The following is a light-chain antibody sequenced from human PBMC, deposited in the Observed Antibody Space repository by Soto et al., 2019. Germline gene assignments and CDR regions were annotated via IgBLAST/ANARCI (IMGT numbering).Light chain of an antibody. CDR1: HTIMTY. Sequence: EIQMTQSPSSLSASVGDEVTITCRASHTIMTYLNWYQLKPGKPPRLLIYAASSLQSGVPSRFSGSGSGTDFTLTINSLQPEDFATYSCQQSYNSPQTIGQGTKVDIK. J-gene: IGKJ1*01. CDR3: QQSYNSPQT. CDR2: AAS. V-gene: IGKV1-39*01.